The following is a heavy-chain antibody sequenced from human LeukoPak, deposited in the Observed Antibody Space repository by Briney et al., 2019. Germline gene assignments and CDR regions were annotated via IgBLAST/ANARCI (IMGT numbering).Heavy chain of an antibody. CDR2: ISGSGVDT. CDR3: AKDRMVTTGLGALDI. V-gene: IGHV3-23*01. J-gene: IGHJ3*02. CDR1: GFTFNNYA. D-gene: IGHD4-17*01. Sequence: GSLRLSCATSGFTFNNYAMSWVRQAPGRGLEWVSAISGSGVDTYYAHSAKGRFTISRDNSKNTLYLQMNSLRGEDTAVYYCAKDRMVTTGLGALDIWGPGTMVAVSS.